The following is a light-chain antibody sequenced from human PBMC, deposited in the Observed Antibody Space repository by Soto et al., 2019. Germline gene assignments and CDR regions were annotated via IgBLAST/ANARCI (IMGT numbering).Light chain of an antibody. V-gene: IGLV2-14*01. Sequence: QSVLTQPASVSGSPEQSITISCTGTSSDVGGYNYVSWYQQHPGKAPKLMIYDVSNRPSGVSNRFSGSKSGNTASLTISGLQAEDEAHYYCSSYTSSSTPVVFGGGTKLTVL. CDR2: DVS. CDR3: SSYTSSSTPVV. CDR1: SSDVGGYNY. J-gene: IGLJ2*01.